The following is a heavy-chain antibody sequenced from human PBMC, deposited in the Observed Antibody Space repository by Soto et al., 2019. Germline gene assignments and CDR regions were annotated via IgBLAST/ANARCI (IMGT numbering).Heavy chain of an antibody. D-gene: IGHD3-10*01. V-gene: IGHV1-69*01. CDR1: GVTFSSET. CDR3: ATELGENPASPFDA. CDR2: IIPLFGTA. Sequence: QVQLVQSGADVKKPGSSVKVSCQASGVTFSSETLGWVRQAPGQGLEWVGEIIPLFGTASYAQKFQGRVTITADESTSTVYMELRSLRSDDTAVYFCATELGENPASPFDAWGQGTLVTVSS. J-gene: IGHJ4*02.